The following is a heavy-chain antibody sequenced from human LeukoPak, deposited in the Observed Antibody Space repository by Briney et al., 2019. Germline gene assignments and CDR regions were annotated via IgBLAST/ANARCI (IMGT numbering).Heavy chain of an antibody. CDR3: AKLAAYYYGSGSYYPY. J-gene: IGHJ4*02. CDR1: GFTFSSYA. D-gene: IGHD3-10*01. CDR2: ISGSGGST. Sequence: GGSLRLSCAASGFTFSSYAMSWVRQAPGNGLEGVSAISGSGGSTYYADSVKGRFTISRDNSKNTLYLQMNSLRAEDTAVYYCAKLAAYYYGSGSYYPYWGQGTLVTVSS. V-gene: IGHV3-23*01.